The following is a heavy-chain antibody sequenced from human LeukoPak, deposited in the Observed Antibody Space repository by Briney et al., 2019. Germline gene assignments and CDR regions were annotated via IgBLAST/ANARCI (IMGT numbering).Heavy chain of an antibody. CDR1: GFTVSISY. Sequence: GGPLRLSCAASGFTVSISYMTWVRQAPGKGLEWVSVIYSDGSTYYADSVKGRFTISRDNSKNTLYLQMNSLRAEDTAVYYCAKLGALGTNPSPFEYWGQGTLVTVSS. J-gene: IGHJ4*02. CDR3: AKLGALGTNPSPFEY. V-gene: IGHV3-53*01. D-gene: IGHD3-16*01. CDR2: IYSDGST.